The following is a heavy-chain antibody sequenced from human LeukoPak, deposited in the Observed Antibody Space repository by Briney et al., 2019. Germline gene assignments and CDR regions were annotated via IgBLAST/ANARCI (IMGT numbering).Heavy chain of an antibody. CDR1: GFTFTNYN. CDR2: INPSGGST. CDR3: ASRGDSYYYYYYMDV. V-gene: IGHV1-46*01. Sequence: ASVKVSCKASGFTFTNYNLHWVRQAPGQRLEWMGIINPSGGSTNYAQNFQGRVTMTRDTSTSTVYMELSSLRSEDTAVYYCASRGDSYYYYYYMDVWGKGTTVTVSS. J-gene: IGHJ6*03. D-gene: IGHD3-10*01.